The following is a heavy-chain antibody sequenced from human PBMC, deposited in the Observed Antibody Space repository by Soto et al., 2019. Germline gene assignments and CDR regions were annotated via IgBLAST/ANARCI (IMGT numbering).Heavy chain of an antibody. CDR3: ARDEGYSYGYSY. D-gene: IGHD5-18*01. CDR1: GFTFISYE. J-gene: IGHJ4*02. V-gene: IGHV3-48*03. CDR2: ISSSGSTI. Sequence: PGGSLRLSCAASGFTFISYEMNWVRQAPGKGLEWVSYISSSGSTIYYADSVKGRFTISRDNAKNSLYLQMNSLRAEDTAVYYCARDEGYSYGYSYWGQGTLVTVSS.